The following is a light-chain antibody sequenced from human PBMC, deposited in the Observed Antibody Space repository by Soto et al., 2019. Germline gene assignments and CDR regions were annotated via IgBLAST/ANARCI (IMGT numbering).Light chain of an antibody. CDR2: AAS. CDR3: QQYDYSPLT. J-gene: IGKJ1*01. Sequence: ELVLTQSPGTLSLSPGDRATLSCRASLRLPSRSLAWYQQRPGQAPRVLIPAASTRAADIPDRFSGSGSGTDFTLTINRLETEDFAVYYCQQYDYSPLTFGQGTKVDIK. CDR1: LRLPSRS. V-gene: IGKV3-20*01.